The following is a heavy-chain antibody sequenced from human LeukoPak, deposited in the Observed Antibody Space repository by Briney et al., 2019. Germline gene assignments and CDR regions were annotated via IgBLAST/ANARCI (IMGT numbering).Heavy chain of an antibody. V-gene: IGHV4-34*01. CDR1: GGSFSGYY. J-gene: IGHJ5*02. D-gene: IGHD3-9*01. Sequence: SETLSLTCAVYGGSFSGYYWSWIRQPPGKGLEWIGEITHSGSTNSNPSLKSRVTISVDTSKNQFSLKLSPVTAADTAVYYCARCHIVRLRYLDGLVKKVWFYPWGQGTLVTVSS. CDR2: ITHSGST. CDR3: ARCHIVRLRYLDGLVKKVWFYP.